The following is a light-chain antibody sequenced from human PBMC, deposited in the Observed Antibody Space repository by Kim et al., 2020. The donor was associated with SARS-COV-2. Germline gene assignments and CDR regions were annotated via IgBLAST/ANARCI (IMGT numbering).Light chain of an antibody. J-gene: IGKJ3*01. CDR2: AAS. V-gene: IGKV1-39*01. CDR1: PPLGKF. Sequence: RMTQSPPSLSASIGDRVTLTCRAAPPLGKFVNWYHHRPGSAPRRLIYAASILQSGVPTRFRGSGSGREFPLTSARLQREDFATYYCQQSYSTPTCGPGTKVDIK. CDR3: QQSYSTPT.